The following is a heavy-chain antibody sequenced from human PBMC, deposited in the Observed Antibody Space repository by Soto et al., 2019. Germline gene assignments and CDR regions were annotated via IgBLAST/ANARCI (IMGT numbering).Heavy chain of an antibody. J-gene: IGHJ4*02. D-gene: IGHD1-1*01. CDR2: ISSKGDNT. CDR1: GFAFRSYA. Sequence: PGGSLRLSCSASGFAFRSYAMHWVRQAPGKGLEYVSAISSKGDNTYYADSVKGRFTISRDNSKNTLYLQMTSLRAEDTAVFYCVRGVGTIDYWGQGTLVTVSS. CDR3: VRGVGTIDY. V-gene: IGHV3-64D*06.